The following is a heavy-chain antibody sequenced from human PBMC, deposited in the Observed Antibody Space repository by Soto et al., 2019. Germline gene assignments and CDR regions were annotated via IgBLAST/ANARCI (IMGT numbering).Heavy chain of an antibody. J-gene: IGHJ3*02. CDR2: ISYDGSNK. CDR1: GFTFSSYA. V-gene: IGHV3-30-3*01. Sequence: QVQLVESGGGVVQPGRSLRLSCAASGFTFSSYAMHWVRQAPGKGLEWVAVISYDGSNKYYADSVKGRFTISRDNSKNXXYLQMNCLRAEDTAVYYCASIPSWYRAVAGRAFDIWGQGTMVTVSS. CDR3: ASIPSWYRAVAGRAFDI. D-gene: IGHD6-19*01.